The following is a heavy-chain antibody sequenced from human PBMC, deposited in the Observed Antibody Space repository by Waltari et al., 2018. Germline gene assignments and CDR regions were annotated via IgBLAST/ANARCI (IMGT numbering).Heavy chain of an antibody. CDR2: INPNSGGT. J-gene: IGHJ6*02. CDR1: GYTFTGYY. D-gene: IGHD6-6*01. Sequence: QVQLVQSGAEVKKPGASVKVSCKASGYTFTGYYMHWVRQAPGQGLEWMGWINPNSGGTNYAQTFQGRVNMTRDTSISTAYRERGRLRSDDTAVYYCARGGDSSSTTDCMDVWGQGTTVTVSS. CDR3: ARGGDSSSTTDCMDV. V-gene: IGHV1-2*02.